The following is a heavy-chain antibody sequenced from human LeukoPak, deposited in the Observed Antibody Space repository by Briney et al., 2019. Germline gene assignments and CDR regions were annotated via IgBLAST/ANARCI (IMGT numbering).Heavy chain of an antibody. CDR3: ARDSPYGYYDSSGYDY. CDR1: GGSISSGSYY. V-gene: IGHV4-61*02. J-gene: IGHJ4*02. D-gene: IGHD3-22*01. Sequence: SQTLSLTCTVSGGSISSGSYYWSWIRQPAGKGLEWIGRIYTSGSTNYNPSLKSRVTISVDTSKNQFSLKLSSVTAADTAVYYCARDSPYGYYDSSGYDYWGQGTLVTVSS. CDR2: IYTSGST.